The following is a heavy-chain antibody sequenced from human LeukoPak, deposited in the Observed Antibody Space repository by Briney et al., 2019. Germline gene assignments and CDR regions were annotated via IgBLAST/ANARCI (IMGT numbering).Heavy chain of an antibody. Sequence: SETLSLTCTVSGGSISSSSYYWGWIRQPPGKGLEWIGSIYYSGSTYYNPSLKSRVTISVDTSKNQFSLKLSSVTAADTAVYYCARDPAVAGTVYYYYYYGMDVWGQGTTVTVSS. CDR3: ARDPAVAGTVYYYYYYGMDV. V-gene: IGHV4-39*07. J-gene: IGHJ6*02. CDR1: GGSISSSSYY. CDR2: IYYSGST. D-gene: IGHD6-19*01.